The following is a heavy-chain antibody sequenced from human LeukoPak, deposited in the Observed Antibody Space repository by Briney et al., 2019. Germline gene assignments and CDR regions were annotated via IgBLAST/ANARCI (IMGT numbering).Heavy chain of an antibody. CDR1: VYAFTING. D-gene: IGHD6-19*01. V-gene: IGHV1-18*01. J-gene: IGHJ6*03. CDR3: ARSDSSGRYGCYYYYYMDV. CDR2: MSAYNGNT. Sequence: ASETLSFTSSVYAFTINGFNWMRHRPGQGLEWMGWMSAYNGNTNYAQKLQGRVAMTTDTSTSTAYMELRSLRSDDTAVYYCARSDSSGRYGCYYYYYMDVWGKGTTVTVSS.